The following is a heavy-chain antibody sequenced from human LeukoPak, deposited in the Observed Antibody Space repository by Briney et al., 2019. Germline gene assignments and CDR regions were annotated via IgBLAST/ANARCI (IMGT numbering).Heavy chain of an antibody. CDR1: GFTFDDYA. D-gene: IGHD3-3*01. CDR2: ISGDGGST. Sequence: GGSLRLSCAASGFTFDDYAMHWVRQAPGKGLEWVSLISGDGGSTYYADSVKGRFTISRDNSKNSLYLQMNSLRTEDTALYYCAKGLFWSGYWTDAEYFQHWGQGTLVTVSS. J-gene: IGHJ1*01. V-gene: IGHV3-43*02. CDR3: AKGLFWSGYWTDAEYFQH.